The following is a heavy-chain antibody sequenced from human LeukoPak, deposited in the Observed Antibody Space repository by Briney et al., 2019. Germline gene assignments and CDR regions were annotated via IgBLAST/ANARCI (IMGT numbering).Heavy chain of an antibody. CDR3: ARSSSDCSSTSCS. D-gene: IGHD2-2*01. CDR1: GFTFSSYS. J-gene: IGHJ5*02. V-gene: IGHV3-21*01. Sequence: GGSLRLSCAASGFTFSSYSMNWVRQAPGKGLEWVSSISSSSSYIYYADSVKGRFTISRDNAKNSPYLQMNSLRAEDTAVYYRARSSSDCSSTSCSWGQGTLVTVSS. CDR2: ISSSSSYI.